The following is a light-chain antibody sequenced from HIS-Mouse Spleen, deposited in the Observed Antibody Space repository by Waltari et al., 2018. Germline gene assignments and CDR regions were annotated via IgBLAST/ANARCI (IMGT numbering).Light chain of an antibody. CDR1: SGRIASNS. CDR2: EDN. Sequence: NFMLTQPHSVSESPGKTVTISCTRSSGRIASNSVQGYQQRPGSAPTTVIYEDNQRPSGVPDRFSGSIDSSSNSASLTISGLKTEDEADYYCQSYDSSNLVFGGGTKLTVL. CDR3: QSYDSSNLV. V-gene: IGLV6-57*04. J-gene: IGLJ3*02.